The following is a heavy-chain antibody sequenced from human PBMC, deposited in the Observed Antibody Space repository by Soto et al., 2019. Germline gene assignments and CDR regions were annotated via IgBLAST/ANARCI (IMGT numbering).Heavy chain of an antibody. V-gene: IGHV3-30-3*01. J-gene: IGHJ4*02. CDR2: ISYDGSNK. CDR1: GITFSSYA. CDR3: AHLAGLSNTDDY. Sequence: GESLKISCAASGITFSSYALHWVRQAPGKGLEWVAVISYDGSNKFYVDSVKGRFTISRDNSKNTLYLQMNSPRTEDTAVYYCAHLAGLSNTDDYWGQGTLVTVSS. D-gene: IGHD5-18*01.